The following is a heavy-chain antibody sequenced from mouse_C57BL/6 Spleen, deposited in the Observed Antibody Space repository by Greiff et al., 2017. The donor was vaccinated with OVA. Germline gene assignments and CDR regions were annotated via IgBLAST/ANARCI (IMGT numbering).Heavy chain of an antibody. Sequence: QVQLQQSGPGLVQPSQSLSITCTVSGFSLTSYGVHWVRQSPGKGLEWLGVIWSGGSTDYNAAFISRLSISKDNSKSQVFFKMNSLQADDTAIYYCARDSNYVAMDYWGQGTSVTVSS. J-gene: IGHJ4*01. D-gene: IGHD2-5*01. CDR2: IWSGGST. CDR3: ARDSNYVAMDY. V-gene: IGHV2-2*01. CDR1: GFSLTSYG.